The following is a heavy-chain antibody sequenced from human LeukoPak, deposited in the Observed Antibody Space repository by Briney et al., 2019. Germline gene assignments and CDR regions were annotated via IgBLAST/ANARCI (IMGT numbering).Heavy chain of an antibody. CDR3: ARDYYGSGSCDNWFDP. Sequence: SGTLSLTCTVSGGSISSSSYYWGWIRQPPGKGLEWIGSIYYSGSTYYNPSLKSRVTISVDTSKNQFSLKLSSVTAADTAVYYCARDYYGSGSCDNWFDPWGQGTLVTVSS. D-gene: IGHD3-10*01. V-gene: IGHV4-39*02. J-gene: IGHJ5*02. CDR2: IYYSGST. CDR1: GGSISSSSYY.